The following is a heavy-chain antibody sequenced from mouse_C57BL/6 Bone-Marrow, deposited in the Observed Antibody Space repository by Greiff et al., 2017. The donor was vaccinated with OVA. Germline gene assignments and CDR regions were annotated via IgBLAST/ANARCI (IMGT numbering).Heavy chain of an antibody. D-gene: IGHD3-1*01. J-gene: IGHJ2*01. V-gene: IGHV1-78*01. CDR1: GYTFTDHT. CDR2: IYPRDGST. CDR3: ARSGYENGKTYFDY. Sequence: VQLQESDAELVKPGASVKISCKVSGYTFTDHTIPWMKQRPEQGLEWIGYIYPRDGSTKYNEKFKGKATLTADKSSSTAYMQLNSLTSEDSAVDDWARSGYENGKTYFDYWGQGTTLTVSS.